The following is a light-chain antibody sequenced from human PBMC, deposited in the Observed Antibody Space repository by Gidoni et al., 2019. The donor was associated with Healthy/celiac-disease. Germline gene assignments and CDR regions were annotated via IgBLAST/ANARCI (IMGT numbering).Light chain of an antibody. CDR2: WAS. CDR1: QSVLYSSNNKNY. CDR3: QQYYSTPVT. V-gene: IGKV4-1*01. J-gene: IGKJ3*01. Sequence: IVMTQSPDSLAVSLRERATTNCKSSQSVLYSSNNKNYLAWYQQKPGQPPKLLIYWASTRESGVPGRCSSSGSGTDFTLTSSSLQAEDVAVYYCQQYYSTPVTFGPGTKVDIK.